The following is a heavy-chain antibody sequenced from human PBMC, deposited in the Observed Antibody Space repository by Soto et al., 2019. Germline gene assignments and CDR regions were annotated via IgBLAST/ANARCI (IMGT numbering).Heavy chain of an antibody. D-gene: IGHD3-22*01. CDR3: ARDSYGSDGYHSGFDP. CDR2: IYFGETT. V-gene: IGHV4-31*03. Sequence: SETLSLTCTVSGASVSAGGFYWTWIRHLPGKGLEWIGYIYFGETTFHNPSLRGRVAISVDTSNNQVSLRVMSVTAADTAVYYCARDSYGSDGYHSGFDPWGQGIMVTVSS. J-gene: IGHJ5*02. CDR1: GASVSAGGFY.